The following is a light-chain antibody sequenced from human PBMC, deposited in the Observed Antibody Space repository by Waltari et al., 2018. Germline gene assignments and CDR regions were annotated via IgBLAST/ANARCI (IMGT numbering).Light chain of an antibody. CDR3: QNHERLPAT. CDR1: QNIGRY. CDR2: EAS. J-gene: IGKJ1*01. V-gene: IGKV3-20*01. Sequence: EIMLTQSPGTLSLSTGERATLSCRASQNIGRYLVWYQQKPGQAPRLLIYEASRRATGIPDRFSGSGSGTDFSLTISRLEPEDFAVYYCQNHERLPATFGQGTKVEIK.